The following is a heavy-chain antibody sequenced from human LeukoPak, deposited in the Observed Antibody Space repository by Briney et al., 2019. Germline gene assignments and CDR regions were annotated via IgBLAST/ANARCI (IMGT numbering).Heavy chain of an antibody. CDR2: ISAYKGNT. V-gene: IGHV1-18*01. CDR1: GYTFTSYG. Sequence: GASVKVSCMASGYTFTSYGISWVRQAPGQGLEWMGWISAYKGNTNYAQKLQGRVTMTTDTSTSTAYMELRSLRSDDTAVYYCARREGYQNSGSYGYWGQGTLVTVSS. D-gene: IGHD3-10*01. CDR3: ARREGYQNSGSYGY. J-gene: IGHJ4*02.